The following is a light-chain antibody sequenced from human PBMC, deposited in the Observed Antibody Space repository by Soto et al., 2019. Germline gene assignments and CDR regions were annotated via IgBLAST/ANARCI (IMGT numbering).Light chain of an antibody. CDR2: DVN. CDR1: NSDLGTFDH. V-gene: IGLV2-14*01. CDR3: ASYTTDSTLV. Sequence: QSALTQPASVSGSPGQSIAISCSGTNSDLGTFDHVSWYQLLPGKAPQLIIFDVNSRPSGTSYRFSGSKSGNTASLTISGLQAEDEAHYYCASYTTDSTLVFGGGTKVTVL. J-gene: IGLJ3*02.